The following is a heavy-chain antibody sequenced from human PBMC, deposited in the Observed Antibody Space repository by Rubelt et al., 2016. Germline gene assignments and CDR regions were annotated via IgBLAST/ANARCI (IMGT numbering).Heavy chain of an antibody. CDR2: IIASHGTT. CDR3: ARDRIRRAARQGWYSDL. D-gene: IGHD6-6*01. J-gene: IGHJ2*01. V-gene: IGHV1-18*01. Sequence: QVQLVQSGAEVKKPGASVKVSCKASGYTFTSYVISWVRQAPGQGLEWVGWIIASHGTTDYAQKVQGSVTMTKGNASRTAYRELSSRGADDTAVYYCARDRIRRAARQGWYSDLWGRGTLVTVSS. CDR1: GYTFTSYV.